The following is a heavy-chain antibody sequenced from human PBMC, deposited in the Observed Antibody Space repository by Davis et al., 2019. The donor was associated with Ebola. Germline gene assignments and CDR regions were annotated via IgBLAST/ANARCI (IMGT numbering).Heavy chain of an antibody. V-gene: IGHV4-39*07. CDR1: GGSVSINSDY. CDR2: IHYRGST. CDR3: ARERKEDKSTINFDN. Sequence: PSETLSLTCTVSGGSVSINSDYWGWIRQAPGKGLEWIGSIHYRGSTYYNVSLKSRVTISVDTSKNQFSLKLNSMTAADTAVYYCARERKEDKSTINFDNWGQGTLVSVSS. D-gene: IGHD5-24*01. J-gene: IGHJ4*02.